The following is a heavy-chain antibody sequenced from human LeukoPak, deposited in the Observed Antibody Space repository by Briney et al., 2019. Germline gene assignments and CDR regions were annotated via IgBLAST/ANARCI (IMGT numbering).Heavy chain of an antibody. Sequence: SETLSLTCSVSGGSITSHYWNWLRQPPGKGLEWIGYISHSGDTTYNPSLKSRVTISADPSENQFSLKLNSLTAADTAVYYCARGSGYYDFWSGQSMPLFDFWGQGTLVTVSS. D-gene: IGHD3-3*01. CDR1: GGSITSHY. V-gene: IGHV4-59*11. CDR3: ARGSGYYDFWSGQSMPLFDF. J-gene: IGHJ4*02. CDR2: ISHSGDT.